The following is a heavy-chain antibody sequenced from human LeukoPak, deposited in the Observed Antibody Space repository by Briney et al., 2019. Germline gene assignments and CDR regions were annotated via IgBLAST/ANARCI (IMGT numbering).Heavy chain of an antibody. D-gene: IGHD3-10*01. V-gene: IGHV4-34*01. CDR3: ARGGRVPYYFDY. J-gene: IGHJ4*02. Sequence: PSETLSLTCAVYGGSFSGYYWSWIRQPPGKGLEWIGEINHSGSTNYNPSLKSRVTISVDTSKNQFSLKLSSVTAADTAVYYCARGGRVPYYFDYWGQGTLVTVSS. CDR1: GGSFSGYY. CDR2: INHSGST.